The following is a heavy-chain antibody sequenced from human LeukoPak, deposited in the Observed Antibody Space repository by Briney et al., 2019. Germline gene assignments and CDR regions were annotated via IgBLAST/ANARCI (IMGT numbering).Heavy chain of an antibody. CDR3: ARQRYCSGGSCYEDYDY. V-gene: IGHV5-51*01. Sequence: GASLKISCKGSGYRFTNYWIGWVRQLPGKGLEWMGIIYPGDSGTRYSPSFQGQVTISVDKSISTAYLQWSSLKASDTAMYYCARQRYCSGGSCYEDYDYWGQGTLVTVSS. CDR1: GYRFTNYW. J-gene: IGHJ4*02. CDR2: IYPGDSGT. D-gene: IGHD2-15*01.